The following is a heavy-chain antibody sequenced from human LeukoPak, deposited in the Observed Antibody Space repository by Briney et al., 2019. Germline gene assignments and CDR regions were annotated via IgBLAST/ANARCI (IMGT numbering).Heavy chain of an antibody. CDR3: ARAVSNGYRVGNFDC. D-gene: IGHD3-3*01. V-gene: IGHV4-59*01. J-gene: IGHJ4*02. CDR1: GGSISTYY. Sequence: PSETLSLTCTVSGGSISTYYWSWIRQPPGEGLEWIGYIYSIGSTNYNPSLKSRVTISVDTSKNQFSLKLNSVTAADTAVYYCARAVSNGYRVGNFDCWGQGTLVTVSS. CDR2: IYSIGST.